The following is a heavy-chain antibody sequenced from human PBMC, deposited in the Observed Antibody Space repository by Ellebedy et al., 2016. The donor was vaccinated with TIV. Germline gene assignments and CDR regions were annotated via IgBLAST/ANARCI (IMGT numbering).Heavy chain of an antibody. CDR1: GGSISSYY. D-gene: IGHD3-16*01. J-gene: IGHJ6*02. Sequence: SETLSLTCTVSGGSISSYYWSWIRQPPGKGLEWIGYIYYSGSTNYNPSLKSRVTISVDTSKNQFSLKLSSVTAADTAVYYCARDVMVIGMDVWGQGTTVTVSS. V-gene: IGHV4-59*01. CDR3: ARDVMVIGMDV. CDR2: IYYSGST.